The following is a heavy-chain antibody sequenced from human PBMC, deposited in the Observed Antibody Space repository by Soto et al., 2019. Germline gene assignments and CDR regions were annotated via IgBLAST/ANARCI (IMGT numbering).Heavy chain of an antibody. CDR2: ISNDGTTT. D-gene: IGHD6-13*01. CDR1: GVTLRPER. CDR3: ASPAYSTPAGLEEPFDY. V-gene: IGHV3-74*01. Sequence: GALRVPYGGSGVTLRPERKLLLRLGLGKVLVWVSRISNDGTTTNYVDSVKGRFTISRDNAKNTLYLQMNSLRVDDTAIYYCASPAYSTPAGLEEPFDYWGPGTLVPVSS. J-gene: IGHJ4*02.